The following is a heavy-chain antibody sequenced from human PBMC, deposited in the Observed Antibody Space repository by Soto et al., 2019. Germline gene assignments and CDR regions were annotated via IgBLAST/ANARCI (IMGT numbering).Heavy chain of an antibody. CDR2: IYYSGST. CDR3: ARGDLAHCFDP. Sequence: TLSLPCTVSGGSISSGDYYWSWIRQPPGKGLEWIGYIYYSGSTYYNPSLKSRVTISVDTSKNQFSLKLSSVTAADTAVYDCARGDLAHCFDPWGQGXLVTVPS. D-gene: IGHD3-3*02. CDR1: GGSISSGDYY. V-gene: IGHV4-30-4*01. J-gene: IGHJ5*02.